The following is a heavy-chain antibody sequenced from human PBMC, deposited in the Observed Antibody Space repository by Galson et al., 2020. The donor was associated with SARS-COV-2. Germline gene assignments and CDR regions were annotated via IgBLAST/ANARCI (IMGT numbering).Heavy chain of an antibody. Sequence: SETLSLTCTVSGGPISSSTYYWSWIRQPAGKGLEWIGGISTSGSTNYNPSLKSRVTISVDTSKNQFSLKLTSVTAADTAVYYCARDSDSGSYFIVGDVFDIWGQGTMVTVSS. D-gene: IGHD1-26*01. V-gene: IGHV4-61*02. CDR3: ARDSDSGSYFIVGDVFDI. CDR1: GGPISSSTYY. CDR2: ISTSGST. J-gene: IGHJ3*02.